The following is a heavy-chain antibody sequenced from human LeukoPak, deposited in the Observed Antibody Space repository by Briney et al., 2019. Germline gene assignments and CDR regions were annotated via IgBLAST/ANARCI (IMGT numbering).Heavy chain of an antibody. D-gene: IGHD2-2*01. CDR2: ISGSGGST. CDR1: GFTFDDYG. CDR3: AKDPGGLYYFDY. J-gene: IGHJ4*02. V-gene: IGHV3-23*01. Sequence: GGSLRLSCAASGFTFDDYGMSWVRQAPGKGLEWVSAISGSGGSTYYADSVKGRFTISRGNSKNTLYLQMNSLRAEDTAVYYCAKDPGGLYYFDYWGQGTLVTVSS.